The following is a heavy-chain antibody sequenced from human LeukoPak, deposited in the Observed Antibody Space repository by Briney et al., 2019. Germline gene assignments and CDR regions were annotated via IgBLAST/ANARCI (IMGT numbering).Heavy chain of an antibody. D-gene: IGHD6-19*01. CDR1: GGSISSGSYY. V-gene: IGHV4-61*02. Sequence: SQTLSLTCTVSGGSISSGSYYWSWIRQPAGKGLEWIGRIYTSGSTNYSPSLKSRVTISAHTSKNQFSLKLSSVTAADTAAYYCARGHSSGWLYFDCWGQGTLVTVSS. J-gene: IGHJ4*02. CDR3: ARGHSSGWLYFDC. CDR2: IYTSGST.